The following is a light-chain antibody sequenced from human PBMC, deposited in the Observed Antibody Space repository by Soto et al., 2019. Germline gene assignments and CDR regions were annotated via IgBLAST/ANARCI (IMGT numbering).Light chain of an antibody. CDR1: QSVSSN. CDR2: GSS. Sequence: EIVMTQSPATLSVSPGERATLSCRASQSVSSNLASYQQKPGQAPRLLIYGSSTSATGIPARFSGSGSGTEFTLTISSLQAEDFAVYYCQQYNNWPPKFTFGPGTKVDIK. CDR3: QQYNNWPPKFT. J-gene: IGKJ3*01. V-gene: IGKV3-15*01.